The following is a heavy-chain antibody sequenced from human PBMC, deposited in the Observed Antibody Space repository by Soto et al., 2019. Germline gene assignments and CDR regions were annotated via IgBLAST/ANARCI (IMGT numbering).Heavy chain of an antibody. CDR3: AGTDYDILTGSPFDP. Sequence: QLQLQESGPGLVKPSETLSLTCTVSGGSISSSSYYWGWIRQPPGKGLEWIGSIYYSGSTYYNPSLKSRVTIPVDTPTPQFSLKLSSVTAADTAVYYCAGTDYDILTGSPFDPWGQGTLVTVSS. D-gene: IGHD3-9*01. CDR1: GGSISSSSYY. J-gene: IGHJ5*02. V-gene: IGHV4-39*01. CDR2: IYYSGST.